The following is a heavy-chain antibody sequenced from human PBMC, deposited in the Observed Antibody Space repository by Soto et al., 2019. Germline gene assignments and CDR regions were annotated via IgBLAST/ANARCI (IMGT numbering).Heavy chain of an antibody. CDR3: ARRTVGWYFDL. D-gene: IGHD4-17*01. CDR2: ISGSGGST. Sequence: EVQLLESGGGLVQPGGSLRLSCAASGFTFSIYAMNWVRQAPGKGLEWVSVISGSGGSTYYADSVKGRFTISRDNSKNTLDLQMNSVRDEDTAVYYCARRTVGWYFDLWGRGTLVTVSS. J-gene: IGHJ2*01. V-gene: IGHV3-23*01. CDR1: GFTFSIYA.